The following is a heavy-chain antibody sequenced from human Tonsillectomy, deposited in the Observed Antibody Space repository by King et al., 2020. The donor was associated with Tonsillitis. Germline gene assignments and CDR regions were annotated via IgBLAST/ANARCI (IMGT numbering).Heavy chain of an antibody. D-gene: IGHD3-16*02. Sequence: QLVQSGAEVKKPGASVKVSCKVSGYTLTELSMHWVRQAPGKGLEWMGGFDPEDGETIYAQKFQGRVTMTEDTSTDTAYMELSSLRSEDTAVYYCATRLPLYDYVWGSYRYPNWFDPWGQGTLVTVSS. CDR3: ATRLPLYDYVWGSYRYPNWFDP. CDR1: GYTLTELS. V-gene: IGHV1-24*01. J-gene: IGHJ5*02. CDR2: FDPEDGET.